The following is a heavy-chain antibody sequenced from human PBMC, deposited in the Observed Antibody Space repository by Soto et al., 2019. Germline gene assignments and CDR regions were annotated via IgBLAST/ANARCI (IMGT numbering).Heavy chain of an antibody. CDR1: GGSVSSGAYY. D-gene: IGHD5-18*01. V-gene: IGHV4-31*03. J-gene: IGHJ5*02. CDR2: IYYSGKM. Sequence: SETLSLTCTVSGGSVSSGAYYWSWIRQHPGKGLEWIGYIYYSGKMFYNPSLTGRLTISMDASKNQFSLRLTSVTAAGTAVYYCATEGYTYPRIDPWGQGILVTVSS. CDR3: ATEGYTYPRIDP.